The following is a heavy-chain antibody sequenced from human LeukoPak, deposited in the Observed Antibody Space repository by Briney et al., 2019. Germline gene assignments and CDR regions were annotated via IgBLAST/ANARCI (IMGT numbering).Heavy chain of an antibody. J-gene: IGHJ4*02. CDR2: IKQDGSEK. CDR3: AMTARTHYYDSSGYFYY. V-gene: IGHV3-7*01. D-gene: IGHD3-22*01. CDR1: GFTFTNYW. Sequence: PGGSLRLSCAASGFTFTNYWMTWVRQAPGKGLEWVANIKQDGSEKYYVDSVKGRFTISRDNAKNSLYLQMNSLRAEDTAVYYCAMTARTHYYDSSGYFYYWGQGTLVTVSS.